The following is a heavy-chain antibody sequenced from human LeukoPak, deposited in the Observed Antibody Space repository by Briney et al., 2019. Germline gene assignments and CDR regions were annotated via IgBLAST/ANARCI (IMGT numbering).Heavy chain of an antibody. D-gene: IGHD3-10*01. CDR2: ISAYNGNT. J-gene: IGHJ4*02. Sequence: ASVKVSCKASGYTFTSYGISWVRQAPGQGLEWMGWISAYNGNTNYAQKLQGRVTMTTDTSTSTAYMELRGLRSDDTAVYYCARGRILWFGELFPFDYWGQGTLVTVSS. CDR3: ARGRILWFGELFPFDY. CDR1: GYTFTSYG. V-gene: IGHV1-18*04.